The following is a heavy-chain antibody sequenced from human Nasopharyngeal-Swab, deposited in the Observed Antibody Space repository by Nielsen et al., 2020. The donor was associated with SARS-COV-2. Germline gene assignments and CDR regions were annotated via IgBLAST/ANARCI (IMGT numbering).Heavy chain of an antibody. CDR2: MNPNSGNT. J-gene: IGHJ6*03. D-gene: IGHD5-12*01. Sequence: ASVKVSCKASGYTFTSYDINWVQQATGQGLEWMGWMNPNSGNTGYAQKFQGRVTMTRNTSISTAYMELSSLRSEDTAVYYCARGFIVATIFHYYYYMDVWGKGTTVTVSS. CDR3: ARGFIVATIFHYYYYMDV. V-gene: IGHV1-8*01. CDR1: GYTFTSYD.